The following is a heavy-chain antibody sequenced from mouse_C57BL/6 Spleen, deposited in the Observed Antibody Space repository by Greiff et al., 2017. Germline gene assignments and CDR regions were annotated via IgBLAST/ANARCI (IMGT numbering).Heavy chain of an antibody. CDR2: INPNNGGT. D-gene: IGHD1-1*01. Sequence: EVKLMESGPELVKPGASVKMSCKASGYTFTDYNMHWVKQSHGKSLEWIGYINPNNGGTSYNQKFKGKATLTVNKSSSTAYMELRSLTSEDSAVYYCARDTVVADYWGQGTTLTVSS. J-gene: IGHJ2*01. CDR3: ARDTVVADY. CDR1: GYTFTDYN. V-gene: IGHV1-22*01.